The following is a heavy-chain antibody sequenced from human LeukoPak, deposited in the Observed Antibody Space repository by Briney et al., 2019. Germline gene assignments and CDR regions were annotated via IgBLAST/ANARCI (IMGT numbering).Heavy chain of an antibody. CDR2: ISSSNSYI. J-gene: IGHJ6*03. CDR3: VRDKAGTTPYYYYSMDV. V-gene: IGHV3-21*01. Sequence: GGSLRLSCVASGFTFSSYSMNWVRQAPGKGLEWVSSISSSNSYIWHADSVKGRFTISRDNAKSSLYLQMNSLRAEDTAIYYCVRDKAGTTPYYYYSMDVWGKGTTVTVSS. CDR1: GFTFSSYS. D-gene: IGHD1-14*01.